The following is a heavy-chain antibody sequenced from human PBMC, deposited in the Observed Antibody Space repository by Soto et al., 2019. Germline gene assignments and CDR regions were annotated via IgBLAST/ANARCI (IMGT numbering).Heavy chain of an antibody. CDR1: GFSLSTSGMC. V-gene: IGHV2-70*11. CDR3: ARTRSPEGIAAAGPNFDY. J-gene: IGHJ4*02. CDR2: IDWDDDK. Sequence: SGPTLVKPTQTLTLTCTFSGFSLSTSGMCVSWIRQPPGKALEWLARIDWDDDKYYSTSLKTRLTISKDTSKNQVVLTMTNMDPVDTATYYCARTRSPEGIAAAGPNFDYWGQGTLVTVSS. D-gene: IGHD6-13*01.